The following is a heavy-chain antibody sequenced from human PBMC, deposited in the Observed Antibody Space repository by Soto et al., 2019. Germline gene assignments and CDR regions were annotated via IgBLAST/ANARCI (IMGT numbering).Heavy chain of an antibody. J-gene: IGHJ4*02. CDR2: INPSGGST. CDR3: ARDTGAAAAFTTDYFDY. D-gene: IGHD6-13*01. CDR1: GYTFTSYY. V-gene: IGHV1-46*03. Sequence: GASVKVSCKASGYTFTSYYMHWLRQAPGQGLEWMGIINPSGGSTSYAQKFQGRVTMTRDTSTSTVYMELSSLRSEDTAVYYCARDTGAAAAFTTDYFDYWGQGTLVTVSS.